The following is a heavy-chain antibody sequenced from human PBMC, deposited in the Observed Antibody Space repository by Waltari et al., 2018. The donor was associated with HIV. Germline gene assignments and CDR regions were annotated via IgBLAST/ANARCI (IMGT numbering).Heavy chain of an antibody. J-gene: IGHJ6*02. CDR3: ARMKRSYGSGQARYFYFGMDV. Sequence: EVQLVESGGGLVQPGGSLRLSCAASGFSVSDNYMSWVRLAPGKGWQGGTVRYNRGRTKYIDSVKGRLTIFRDNSKNALYLQMNSRRVDDTAVYYCARMKRSYGSGQARYFYFGMDVWGQGTTVIVSS. CDR2: RYNRGRT. V-gene: IGHV3-53*01. CDR1: GFSVSDNY. D-gene: IGHD3-10*01.